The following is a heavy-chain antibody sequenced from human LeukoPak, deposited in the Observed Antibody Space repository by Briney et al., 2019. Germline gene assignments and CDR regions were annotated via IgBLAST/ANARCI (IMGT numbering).Heavy chain of an antibody. Sequence: GGSLRLSCAASGFTFSDYSMNWLRQAPGKGLEWVSSISASASSTYFADSVKGRFTISRDNAKNSLFLQMNSLRAEDTAVYYCAKDTLQMLLWFAELDYWGQGALVTVSS. V-gene: IGHV3-11*01. CDR2: ISASASST. CDR1: GFTFSDYS. CDR3: AKDTLQMLLWFAELDY. D-gene: IGHD3-10*01. J-gene: IGHJ4*02.